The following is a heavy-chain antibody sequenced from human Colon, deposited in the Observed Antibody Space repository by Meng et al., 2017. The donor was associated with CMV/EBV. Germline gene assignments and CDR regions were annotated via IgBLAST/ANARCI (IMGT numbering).Heavy chain of an antibody. CDR3: VRESWYFDF. CDR2: IYPQDGGT. D-gene: IGHD6-13*01. J-gene: IGHJ4*02. V-gene: IGHV1-2*02. Sequence: QVQLGPSATEVNKPGASVNVSCKPPGYTFTANHLHWVRQAPGQGLEWMGWIYPQDGGTYFAQKFQDRVTLTRDTSITTAYIELSCLTSDDTVIYYCVRESWYFDFWGEGTLVTVSS. CDR1: GYTFTANH.